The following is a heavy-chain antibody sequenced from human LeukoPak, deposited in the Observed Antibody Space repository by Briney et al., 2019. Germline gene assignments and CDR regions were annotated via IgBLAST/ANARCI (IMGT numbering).Heavy chain of an antibody. D-gene: IGHD6-13*01. Sequence: SETLSLTCTVSGGSISSGGYYWSWIRQHPGKGLEWIGYIYYSGSTYYNPSLKSRVTISVDTSKNQFSLKLSSVTAADTAVYYCARNGPTAAGAFDSWGQGTLVTVSS. J-gene: IGHJ3*02. CDR2: IYYSGST. CDR1: GGSISSGGYY. V-gene: IGHV4-31*03. CDR3: ARNGPTAAGAFDS.